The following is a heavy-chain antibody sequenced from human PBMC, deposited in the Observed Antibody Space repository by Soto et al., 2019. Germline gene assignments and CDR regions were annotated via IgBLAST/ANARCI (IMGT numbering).Heavy chain of an antibody. CDR2: ISYSGSP. CDR1: GVSVSLDYQ. V-gene: IGHV4-30-4*01. CDR3: ARAWDF. D-gene: IGHD1-26*01. Sequence: SLSFTSPVSGVSVSLDYQGVWIRQPPGKGLEWIGHISYSGSPYYHPSLRIRLSISAETSKNQFSLKVKSVTAADTAVYYCARAWDFWGHGTLVT. J-gene: IGHJ1*01.